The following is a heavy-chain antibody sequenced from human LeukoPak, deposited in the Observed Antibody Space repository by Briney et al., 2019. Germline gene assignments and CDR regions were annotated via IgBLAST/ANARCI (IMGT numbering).Heavy chain of an antibody. CDR2: IYTSGST. CDR1: GDSICIYY. CDR3: ARDITIFGGTFDY. V-gene: IGHV4-4*07. D-gene: IGHD3-3*01. Sequence: SETLSLTSPVYGDSICIYYWSWIRQPAGKGLEWIGRIYTSGSTNYNPSLKSRVTMSVDTSKNQFCLKLSSVTAADTAVYYCARDITIFGGTFDYWGQGTLVTVSS. J-gene: IGHJ4*02.